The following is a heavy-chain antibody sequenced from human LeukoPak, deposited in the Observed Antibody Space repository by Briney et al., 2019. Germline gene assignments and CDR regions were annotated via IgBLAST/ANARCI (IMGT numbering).Heavy chain of an antibody. J-gene: IGHJ6*02. CDR1: GFTFSSYA. V-gene: IGHV3-30-3*01. D-gene: IGHD3-9*01. Sequence: GRSLRLSCAASGFTFSSYAMHWVRQAPGKGLEWVAVISYDGSNKYYADSVKGRFTISGDNSKNTLYLQMNSLRAEDTAVYYCARAYYDILTGYSPAHYYYYGMDVWGQGTTVTVSS. CDR2: ISYDGSNK. CDR3: ARAYYDILTGYSPAHYYYYGMDV.